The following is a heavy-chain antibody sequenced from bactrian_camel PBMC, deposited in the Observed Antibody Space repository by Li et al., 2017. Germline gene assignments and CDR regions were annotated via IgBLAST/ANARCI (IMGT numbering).Heavy chain of an antibody. J-gene: IGHJ4*01. V-gene: IGHV3S25*01. D-gene: IGHD1*01. Sequence: QLVESGGGLVQPGGSLRLSCAASEFIFSNYWVYWVRQTPGKGLEWVSTIRSGGGTTVYADSVKGRFTISRDNAKNMVYLQMNSLKPEDTALYYCVTGGDAGAWCAPDREFRYWGQGTQVTVS. CDR1: EFIFSNYW. CDR2: IRSGGGTT. CDR3: VTGGDAGAWCAPDREFRY.